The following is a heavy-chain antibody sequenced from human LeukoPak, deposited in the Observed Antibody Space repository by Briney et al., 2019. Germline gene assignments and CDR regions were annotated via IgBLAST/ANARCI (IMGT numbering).Heavy chain of an antibody. CDR2: IYYSGST. CDR3: ARGPYYGSGTIYYYGMDV. Sequence: SETLSLTCTVSGGSISSYYWSWIRQPPGKGLEWTGYIYYSGSTNYNPSLKSRVTISVDTSKNQFSLKLSSVTAADTAVYYCARGPYYGSGTIYYYGMDVWGQGTTVTVSS. J-gene: IGHJ6*02. D-gene: IGHD3-10*01. V-gene: IGHV4-59*01. CDR1: GGSISSYY.